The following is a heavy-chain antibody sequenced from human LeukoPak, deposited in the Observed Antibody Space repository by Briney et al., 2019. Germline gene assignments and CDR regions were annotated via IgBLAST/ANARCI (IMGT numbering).Heavy chain of an antibody. J-gene: IGHJ3*02. V-gene: IGHV3-11*01. Sequence: GGSLRLSCAASGFTFSDYYMSWIRQAPGKGLEWVSYISSSGSTIYYADSVKGRFTISRDNAKNSLYLQMNSLRAEDTAVYYCAREYSSSSPHTDAFDIWGQGTMVTVSS. D-gene: IGHD6-6*01. CDR1: GFTFSDYY. CDR3: AREYSSSSPHTDAFDI. CDR2: ISSSGSTI.